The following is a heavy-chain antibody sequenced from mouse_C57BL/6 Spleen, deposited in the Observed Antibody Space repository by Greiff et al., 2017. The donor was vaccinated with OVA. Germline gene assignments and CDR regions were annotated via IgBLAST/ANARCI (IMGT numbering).Heavy chain of an antibody. CDR1: GFTFSSYG. CDR2: ISSGGSYT. CDR3: ARHLYYGSSPHWYFDV. D-gene: IGHD1-1*01. Sequence: EVNVVESGGDLVKPGGSLKLSCAASGFTFSSYGMSWVRQTPDKRLEWVATISSGGSYTYYPDSVKGRFTISRDNAKNTLYLQMSSLKSEDTAMYYCARHLYYGSSPHWYFDVWGTGTTVTVSS. V-gene: IGHV5-6*01. J-gene: IGHJ1*03.